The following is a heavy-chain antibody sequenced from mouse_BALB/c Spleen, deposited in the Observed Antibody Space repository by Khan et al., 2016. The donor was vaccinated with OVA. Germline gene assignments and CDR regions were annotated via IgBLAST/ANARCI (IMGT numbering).Heavy chain of an antibody. D-gene: IGHD3-1*01. CDR1: GYTFTDYI. CDR3: AREGGSGGMFDY. J-gene: IGHJ2*01. Sequence: QVQLQQSGPELVKPGASVKMSCKASGYTFTDYIISWLKQKTGQGLEWIGEIYPGSGITNPNEKFKGKATLTADKSSNTAYMQLTSLTSEDSAVYFGAREGGSGGMFDYWGQGTTLTVSS. V-gene: IGHV1-81*01. CDR2: IYPGSGIT.